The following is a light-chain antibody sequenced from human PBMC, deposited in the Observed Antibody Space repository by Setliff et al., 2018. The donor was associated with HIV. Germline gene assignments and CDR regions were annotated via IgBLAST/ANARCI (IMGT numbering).Light chain of an antibody. CDR2: EVT. J-gene: IGLJ1*01. CDR3: ISYTTGATPYV. Sequence: QSALPQPASVSGSPGQSITISCTGTTNDVGFYNRVSWYQQPPGNAPKLIIYEVTNRPSGVSDRFSGSKSGNSASLTISGLQAEDEADYYCISYTTGATPYVFGTGTKVTVL. CDR1: TNDVGFYNR. V-gene: IGLV2-14*01.